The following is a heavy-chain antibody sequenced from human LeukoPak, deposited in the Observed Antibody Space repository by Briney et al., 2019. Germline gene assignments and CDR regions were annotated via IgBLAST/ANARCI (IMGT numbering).Heavy chain of an antibody. V-gene: IGHV4-31*03. CDR2: IYYSWSS. CDR1: GGSINSGGTY. J-gene: IGHJ6*03. Sequence: SQTLSLTCTVSGGSINSGGTYWSWIRQHPGKGLEWLGCIYYSWSSYYNPSLKSRVTLSLDTSKNQFSLKLNSVTAADTADYYCARDNGDYRSIYYYMDVWGKGTTVTVSS. CDR3: ARDNGDYRSIYYYMDV. D-gene: IGHD4-11*01.